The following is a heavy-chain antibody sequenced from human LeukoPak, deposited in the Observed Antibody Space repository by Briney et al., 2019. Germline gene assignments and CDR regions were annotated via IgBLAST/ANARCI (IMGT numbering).Heavy chain of an antibody. J-gene: IGHJ5*02. CDR2: INHSGST. CDR3: ARRVLRFLEWSHTPYIWFDP. D-gene: IGHD3-3*01. Sequence: SETLSLTCAVSGGSFSGYYWSWIRQPPGKGLEWIGEINHSGSTNYNPSLKSRVTISVDTSKNQFSLKLSSVTAADTAVYYCARRVLRFLEWSHTPYIWFDPWGQGTLVTVSS. CDR1: GGSFSGYY. V-gene: IGHV4-34*01.